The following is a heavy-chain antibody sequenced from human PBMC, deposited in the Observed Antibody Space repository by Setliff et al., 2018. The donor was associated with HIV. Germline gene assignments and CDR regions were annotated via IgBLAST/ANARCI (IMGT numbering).Heavy chain of an antibody. V-gene: IGHV4-59*01. CDR2: FHYSGSP. CDR1: GDSISNYH. CDR3: ARSIARDYWYFSH. D-gene: IGHD6-6*01. J-gene: IGHJ2*01. Sequence: SETLSLTCTVSGDSISNYHWSWIRQPPGKGLEFIGFFHYSGSPIYNSSLNSRVNISVDTSKNQFSLRLRSVTAADTAVYYCARSIARDYWYFSHWGRGTLVTVSS.